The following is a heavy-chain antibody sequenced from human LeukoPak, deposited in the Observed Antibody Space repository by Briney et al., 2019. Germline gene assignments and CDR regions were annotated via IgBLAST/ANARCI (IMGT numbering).Heavy chain of an antibody. V-gene: IGHV4-59*11. CDR3: ASATGYYTSGPFCHMAV. Sequence: PSETLSLTCSVSGGSINSHDWNWIRQAPGKGLEWIGCIYHTGSTNYNPSLKTRVTISVDTSKTQFSLNLNSVTAADTALYYCASATGYYTSGPFCHMAVWGEGTTVTVSS. CDR2: IYHTGST. J-gene: IGHJ6*03. D-gene: IGHD3-10*01. CDR1: GGSINSHD.